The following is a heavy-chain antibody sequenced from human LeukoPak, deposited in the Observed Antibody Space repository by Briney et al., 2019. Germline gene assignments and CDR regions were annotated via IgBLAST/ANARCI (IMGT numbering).Heavy chain of an antibody. V-gene: IGHV1-2*02. Sequence: ASVKVSCKASGYTFTGYGISWVRQAPGQGLEWMGWINPNSGGTNYAQKFQGRVTMTRDTSISTAYMELSRLRSDDTAVYYCARDLGTAMVDYWGQGTLVTVSS. CDR2: INPNSGGT. CDR3: ARDLGTAMVDY. J-gene: IGHJ4*02. D-gene: IGHD5-18*01. CDR1: GYTFTGYG.